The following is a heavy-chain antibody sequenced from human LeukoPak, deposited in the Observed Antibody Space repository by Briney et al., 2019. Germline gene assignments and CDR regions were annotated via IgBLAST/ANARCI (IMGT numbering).Heavy chain of an antibody. CDR1: GGSISSYY. D-gene: IGHD3-16*01. CDR2: IYYSGST. CDR3: ARLVGGYFDY. J-gene: IGHJ4*02. Sequence: PSETLSLTCTVSGGSISSYYWSWIRQPPGKGLEWIGYIYYSGSTNYNPSLKSRVTISVDTSKYQFSLRLSSVTAADTAVYYCARLVGGYFDYWGQGTLVTVSS. V-gene: IGHV4-59*01.